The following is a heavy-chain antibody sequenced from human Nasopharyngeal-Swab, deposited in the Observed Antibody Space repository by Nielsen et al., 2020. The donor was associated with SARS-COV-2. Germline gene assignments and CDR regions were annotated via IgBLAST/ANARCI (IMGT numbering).Heavy chain of an antibody. V-gene: IGHV3-30*04. Sequence: GGSLRLSCTASGFTFGDYAMSWVRQAPGKGLEWVAVISYDGSNKYYADSVKGRFTISRDNSKNTLYLQMNSLRAEDTAVYYCARVYSGSYWGHFDYWGQGTLVTVSS. D-gene: IGHD1-26*01. J-gene: IGHJ4*02. CDR3: ARVYSGSYWGHFDY. CDR2: ISYDGSNK. CDR1: GFTFGDYA.